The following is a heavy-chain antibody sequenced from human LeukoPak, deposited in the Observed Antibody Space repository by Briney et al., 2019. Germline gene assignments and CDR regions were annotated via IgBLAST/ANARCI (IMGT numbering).Heavy chain of an antibody. V-gene: IGHV4-59*01. CDR1: GGSISSYY. Sequence: SETLSLTCTVSGGSISSYYWSWIRQPPGKGLEWIGYNYYSGSTNYNPSLKSRVTISVDTSKNQFSLKLTSVAAADTAVYYCARDRSDQYAFDIWGQGTMVTVSS. CDR2: NYYSGST. CDR3: ARDRSDQYAFDI. D-gene: IGHD2-2*01. J-gene: IGHJ3*02.